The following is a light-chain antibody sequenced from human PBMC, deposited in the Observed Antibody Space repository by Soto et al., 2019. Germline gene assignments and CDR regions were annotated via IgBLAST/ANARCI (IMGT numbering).Light chain of an antibody. J-gene: IGLJ2*01. Sequence: LTQPPSESVASGKTARITCGGNNIGSKSVHWYQQKPGQAPVLVISYDSDRPSGIPERFSGSNSGSTATLTISRVEAGDEADYYCQVWDSSSDHVVFGGGTKLTVL. CDR1: NIGSKS. V-gene: IGLV3-21*04. CDR3: QVWDSSSDHVV. CDR2: YDS.